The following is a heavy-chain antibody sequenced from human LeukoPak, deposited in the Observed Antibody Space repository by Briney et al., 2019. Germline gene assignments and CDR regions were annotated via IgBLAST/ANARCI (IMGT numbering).Heavy chain of an antibody. CDR2: INPNSGGT. D-gene: IGHD3-10*01. V-gene: IGHV1-2*06. J-gene: IGHJ6*02. CDR1: GYTFTGYY. CDR3: ARETGFRRGYYGSGHTPYYYYGMDV. Sequence: ASVKVSCKASGYTFTGYYMHWVRQAPGQGLEWVGRINPNSGGTNYAQKFQGRVTMTRDTSISTAYMELNTLRSDDTAVYYCARETGFRRGYYGSGHTPYYYYGMDVWGQGTTVTVSS.